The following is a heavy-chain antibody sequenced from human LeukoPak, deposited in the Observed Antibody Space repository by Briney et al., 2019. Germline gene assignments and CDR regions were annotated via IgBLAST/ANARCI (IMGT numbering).Heavy chain of an antibody. CDR1: GFTFSSYW. J-gene: IGHJ4*02. Sequence: GGSLRLSCAASGFTFSSYWMSWVRRAPGKGLEWVANIKQDGSEKYYVDSVKGRFTISRDNAKNSLYLQMNSLRAEDTAVYYCARRLRGYSYGFDYWGQGTLVTVSS. V-gene: IGHV3-7*01. CDR3: ARRLRGYSYGFDY. D-gene: IGHD5-18*01. CDR2: IKQDGSEK.